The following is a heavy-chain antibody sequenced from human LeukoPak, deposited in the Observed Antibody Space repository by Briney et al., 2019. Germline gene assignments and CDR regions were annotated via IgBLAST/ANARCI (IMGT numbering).Heavy chain of an antibody. Sequence: ASVKVSCKAFGYTFSDYYIHWVRQAPGQGLEWMGWINPHSGGTKYAQKFQGRVTMTRDTSITTAYMGLDRLRSDDTAVYYCASVLNPPRSNWGQGTLVTVSS. CDR1: GYTFSDYY. CDR3: ASVLNPPRSN. D-gene: IGHD1-26*01. CDR2: INPHSGGT. V-gene: IGHV1-2*02. J-gene: IGHJ4*02.